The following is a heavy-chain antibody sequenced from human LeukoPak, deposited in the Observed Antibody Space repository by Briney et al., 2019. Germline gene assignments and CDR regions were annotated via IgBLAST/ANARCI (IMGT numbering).Heavy chain of an antibody. Sequence: PSETLSLTCTVSGGSISGYYWTWIRQPPGKGLEWLGYIYYSGSTNYNPSLKSRVTISVDTSKNQFSLNLSSVTAADTAVYYCAREGPLLRYLEGWGQGTLVTVSS. CDR3: AREGPLLRYLEG. V-gene: IGHV4-59*01. D-gene: IGHD3-9*01. CDR1: GGSISGYY. J-gene: IGHJ4*02. CDR2: IYYSGST.